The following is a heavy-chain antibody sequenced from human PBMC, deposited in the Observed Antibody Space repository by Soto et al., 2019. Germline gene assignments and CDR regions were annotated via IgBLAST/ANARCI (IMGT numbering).Heavy chain of an antibody. Sequence: GGSLRLSCAASGFAFSIYGGHWVRQAPGKGLEWVAVISYDGSDKYYAESVKGRFTISRDNSKNTLYLQMNSLRAEDTAVYYCARDSILTGRSDYWGQGTLVTVSS. CDR3: ARDSILTGRSDY. V-gene: IGHV3-30-3*01. J-gene: IGHJ4*02. CDR1: GFAFSIYG. D-gene: IGHD3-9*01. CDR2: ISYDGSDK.